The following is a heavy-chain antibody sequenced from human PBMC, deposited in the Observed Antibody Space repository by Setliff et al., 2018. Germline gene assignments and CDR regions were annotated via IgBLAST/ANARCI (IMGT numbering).Heavy chain of an antibody. CDR3: ARGYCSSSGCFFAGWFDP. D-gene: IGHD2-2*01. CDR2: IDHSGNT. Sequence: SETLSLTCTVSGGSLRGNAIFWSWIRQPPGKGLEWIGEIDHSGNTNYNPSLKSRVTIFVDTSKNQFSLKLNSVTAADMAVYYCARGYCSSSGCFFAGWFDPWGQGTLVTVSS. J-gene: IGHJ5*02. V-gene: IGHV4-34*01. CDR1: GGSLRGNAIF.